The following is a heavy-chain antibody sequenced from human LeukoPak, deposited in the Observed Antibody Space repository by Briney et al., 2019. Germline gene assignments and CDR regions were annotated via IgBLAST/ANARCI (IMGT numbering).Heavy chain of an antibody. J-gene: IGHJ4*02. V-gene: IGHV3-30*18. D-gene: IGHD3-22*01. Sequence: GRSLRLSCAASGFTFSSYGMHWVRQAPGKGLEWVAVISYDGSNKYYADFVKGRFTISRDNSKNTLYLQMNSLRAEDTAVYYCAKPYDSSGYYYVPFDYWGQGTLVTVSS. CDR2: ISYDGSNK. CDR1: GFTFSSYG. CDR3: AKPYDSSGYYYVPFDY.